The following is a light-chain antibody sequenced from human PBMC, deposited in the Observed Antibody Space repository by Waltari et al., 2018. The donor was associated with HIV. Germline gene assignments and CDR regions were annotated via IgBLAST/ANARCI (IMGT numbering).Light chain of an antibody. CDR1: TSDVGAYNY. CDR2: DVD. V-gene: IGLV2-14*03. J-gene: IGLJ2*01. CDR3: CSYAGDSNLI. Sequence: QSGLTQPASVSGSPGQSITITCTGTTSDVGAYNYVSWYQQYPDKAPKLIIYDVDKRPSRISTRFSGSKSANTALLTVSGLQAEDEGDYFCCSYAGDSNLIFGGGTKLTVL.